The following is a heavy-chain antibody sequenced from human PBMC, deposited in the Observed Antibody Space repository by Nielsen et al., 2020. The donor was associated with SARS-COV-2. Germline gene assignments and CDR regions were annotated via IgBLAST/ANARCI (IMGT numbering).Heavy chain of an antibody. Sequence: KVSCKASGYTFTSYGISWVRQMPGKGLEWMGRIDPSDSYTNYSPSFQGHVTISADKSISTAYLQWSSLKASDTAMYYCARDAPKYSSGWYWFDPWGQGTLVTVSS. CDR3: ARDAPKYSSGWYWFDP. J-gene: IGHJ5*02. CDR1: GYTFTSYG. CDR2: IDPSDSYT. V-gene: IGHV5-10-1*01. D-gene: IGHD6-19*01.